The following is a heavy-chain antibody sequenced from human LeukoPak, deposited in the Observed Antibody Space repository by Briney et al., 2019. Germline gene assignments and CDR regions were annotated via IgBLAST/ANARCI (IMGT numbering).Heavy chain of an antibody. D-gene: IGHD5-18*01. CDR1: GFTFSSYA. CDR2: ISYDGSNK. Sequence: GGSLRLSCAASGFTFSSYAMHWVRQAPGKGLEWVAVISYDGSNKYYADSVKGRFTISRDNSKNTLYLQMNSLRAEDTAVYYCAKASGYSYGPFDYWGQGTLVTVSS. J-gene: IGHJ4*02. V-gene: IGHV3-30-3*01. CDR3: AKASGYSYGPFDY.